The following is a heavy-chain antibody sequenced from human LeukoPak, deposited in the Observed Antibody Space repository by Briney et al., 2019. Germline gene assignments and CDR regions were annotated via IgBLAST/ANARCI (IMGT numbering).Heavy chain of an antibody. CDR1: GFIFSDDN. J-gene: IGHJ4*02. D-gene: IGHD1-26*01. Sequence: TGGSLRLSCAASGFIFSDDNMNWVRQAPGKGLEWVSYISSGSSTIYYADSVKGRFTISRDNAKNSLYLQMNSLTDEDTAVYYCAKALMGAFDYWGQGTLVTVSS. CDR2: ISSGSSTI. V-gene: IGHV3-48*02. CDR3: AKALMGAFDY.